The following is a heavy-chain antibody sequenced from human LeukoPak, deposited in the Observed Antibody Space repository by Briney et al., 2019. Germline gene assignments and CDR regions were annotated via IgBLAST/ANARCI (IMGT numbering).Heavy chain of an antibody. Sequence: GGSLRLSCAASGFTFSDYYMSWIRQAPGKGLEWVSYISSSGNTINYADSVKGRFTISRDNAKNSLYLQMNSLRAEDTAVYYCARAGDGYNSADAFDIWGQGTMVTVSS. V-gene: IGHV3-11*01. CDR2: ISSSGNTI. CDR1: GFTFSDYY. D-gene: IGHD5-24*01. J-gene: IGHJ3*02. CDR3: ARAGDGYNSADAFDI.